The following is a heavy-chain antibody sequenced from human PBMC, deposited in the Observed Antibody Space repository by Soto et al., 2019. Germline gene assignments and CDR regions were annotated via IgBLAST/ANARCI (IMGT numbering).Heavy chain of an antibody. V-gene: IGHV1-18*01. Sequence: GASVKVSCKASGYIFTNYGINWVRQAPGQGLEWMGWISANSGNTNYAQKLQGRVTMTRDTSTSTAYMELRSLRSDDTAVYYCARVLTIASAEGRFDPWGQGTLVTVSS. J-gene: IGHJ5*02. D-gene: IGHD4-17*01. CDR1: GYIFTNYG. CDR3: ARVLTIASAEGRFDP. CDR2: ISANSGNT.